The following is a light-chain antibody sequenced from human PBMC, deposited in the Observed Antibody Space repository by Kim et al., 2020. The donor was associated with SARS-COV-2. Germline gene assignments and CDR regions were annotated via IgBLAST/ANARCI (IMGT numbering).Light chain of an antibody. CDR3: LQYGSSPDT. Sequence: LSPGDRATLSCSASQSLSSTYLAWYQLKPGQAPRLLIYGASTRATGIPDRFSGSGSGTDFSLTINRLEPEDSAVYYCLQYGSSPDTFGQGTKLEI. CDR1: QSLSSTY. J-gene: IGKJ2*01. CDR2: GAS. V-gene: IGKV3-20*01.